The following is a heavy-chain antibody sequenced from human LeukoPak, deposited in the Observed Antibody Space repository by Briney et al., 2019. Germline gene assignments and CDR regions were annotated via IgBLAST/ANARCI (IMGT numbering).Heavy chain of an antibody. CDR3: ARDAFNGRPYLGYYFDY. CDR1: GFTLSSYS. D-gene: IGHD2-8*01. V-gene: IGHV3-48*02. J-gene: IGHJ4*02. CDR2: ISSANI. Sequence: GGSLRLSCTASGFTLSSYSMNWVRQAPGKGLEWVSHISSANIFYSYSVQGRFTISRDNAKNSLYLQMNSLRDDDTAVYYCARDAFNGRPYLGYYFDYWGQGNLVTVSS.